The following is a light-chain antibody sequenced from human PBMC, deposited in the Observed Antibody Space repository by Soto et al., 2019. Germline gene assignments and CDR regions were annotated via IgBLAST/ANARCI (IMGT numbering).Light chain of an antibody. CDR3: QQRSNWPSTWT. CDR1: QSVSSY. CDR2: DAS. J-gene: IGKJ1*01. Sequence: EILLPQAPATLSLSPGARATLSCRASQSVSSYLAWYQQQPGQAPRLLIYDASTSATGIPARFSGSGSGTDFTLTISSLEPEAYAVYYCQQRSNWPSTWTFGQGTKVDIK. V-gene: IGKV3-11*01.